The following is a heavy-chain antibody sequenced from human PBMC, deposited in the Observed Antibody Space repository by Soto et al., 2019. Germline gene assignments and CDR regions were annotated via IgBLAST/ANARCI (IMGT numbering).Heavy chain of an antibody. J-gene: IGHJ3*02. CDR3: ARLQQQLPRDAFDI. Sequence: GASVKVSCKASGGTFSSYAISWVRQAPGQGLEWMGGIIPIFGTANYAQKFQGRVTITADESTSTAYMELSSLRSEDTAVYYCARLQQQLPRDAFDIWGQGTMVTVSS. D-gene: IGHD6-13*01. CDR2: IIPIFGTA. V-gene: IGHV1-69*13. CDR1: GGTFSSYA.